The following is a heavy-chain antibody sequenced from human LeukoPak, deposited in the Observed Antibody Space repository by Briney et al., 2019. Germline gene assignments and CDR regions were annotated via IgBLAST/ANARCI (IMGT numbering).Heavy chain of an antibody. CDR1: GFTFSTYW. Sequence: PGGSLRLSCAASGFTFSTYWMSWLRQAPGKGPDWVANIKEDGSEKYYVDSVEGRFTISRDNAKNSLSLQLNSLRAEDTAVYYCARMTGGLWDYWGQGTLVTVSS. J-gene: IGHJ4*02. D-gene: IGHD2-15*01. CDR2: IKEDGSEK. CDR3: ARMTGGLWDY. V-gene: IGHV3-7*05.